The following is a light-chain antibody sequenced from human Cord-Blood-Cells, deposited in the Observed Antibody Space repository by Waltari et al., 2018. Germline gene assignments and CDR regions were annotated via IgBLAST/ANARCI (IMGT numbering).Light chain of an antibody. CDR3: SSYTSSSTLV. Sequence: QSALTQPASVSGSPGQSITISCTGTSSDVGGYNYVSWYPQPPGKAPELMIYDVSNRPSGVSNRFSGSKSGNTASLTISGLQAEDEADYYCSSYTSSSTLVFGGGTKLTVL. V-gene: IGLV2-14*03. CDR2: DVS. J-gene: IGLJ3*02. CDR1: SSDVGGYNY.